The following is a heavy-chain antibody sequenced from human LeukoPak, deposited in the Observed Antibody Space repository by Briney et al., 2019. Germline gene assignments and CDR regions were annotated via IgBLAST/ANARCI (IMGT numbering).Heavy chain of an antibody. CDR3: AKEGSSSGYFDY. J-gene: IGHJ4*02. V-gene: IGHV3-9*01. D-gene: IGHD6-6*01. CDR2: ISRNSGSR. Sequence: PGGSLRLSCAASGFTFDDYAMHWVRQAPGKGLEWVSGISRNSGSRDYADSVKGRFTISRDNSKNSLYLQMNSLRAEDTALYYCAKEGSSSGYFDYWGQGTLVTVSS. CDR1: GFTFDDYA.